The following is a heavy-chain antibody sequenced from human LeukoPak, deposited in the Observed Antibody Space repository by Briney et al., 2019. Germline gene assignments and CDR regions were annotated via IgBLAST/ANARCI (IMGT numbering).Heavy chain of an antibody. CDR1: GFTFSSYS. CDR2: ISSSSSYI. D-gene: IGHD3-3*01. CDR3: ARVSPTGFWSGYPPTGKFYYMDV. Sequence: PGGSLRLSCAASGFTFSSYSMNWVRQAPGKGLEWVSSISSSSSYIYYADSVKGRFTISRDNAKNSLYLQMNSLRAEDTAVYYCARVSPTGFWSGYPPTGKFYYMDVWGKGTTVTVSS. J-gene: IGHJ6*03. V-gene: IGHV3-21*01.